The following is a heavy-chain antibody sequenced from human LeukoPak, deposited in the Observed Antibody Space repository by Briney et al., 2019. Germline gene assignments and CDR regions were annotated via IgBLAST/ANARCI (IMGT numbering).Heavy chain of an antibody. Sequence: GGSLRLSCAASGLTFSRHDMHWVRQVTGKGLEWVSAIGTLADTFYSDSVKGRFTISRENAKSPLYLQMSSLRAGDTAVYYCATGRSSGWSYAFDIWGRGTMVTVSS. CDR3: ATGRSSGWSYAFDI. CDR1: GLTFSRHD. V-gene: IGHV3-13*01. D-gene: IGHD6-19*01. CDR2: IGTLADT. J-gene: IGHJ3*02.